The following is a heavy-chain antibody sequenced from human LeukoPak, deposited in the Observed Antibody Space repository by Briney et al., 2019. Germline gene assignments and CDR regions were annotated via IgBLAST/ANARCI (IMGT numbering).Heavy chain of an antibody. CDR2: ISAYNGNT. Sequence: GAPVKVSCKASGYTFTSYGISWVRQAPGQGLEWMGWISAYNGNTNYAQKLQGRVTMTTDTSTSTAYMELRSLRSDDTAVYYCARADPKWERRTFDYWGQGTLVTVSS. D-gene: IGHD1-26*01. CDR1: GYTFTSYG. V-gene: IGHV1-18*01. J-gene: IGHJ4*02. CDR3: ARADPKWERRTFDY.